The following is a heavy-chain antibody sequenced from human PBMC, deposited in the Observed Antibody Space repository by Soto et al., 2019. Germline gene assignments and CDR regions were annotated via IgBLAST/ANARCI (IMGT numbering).Heavy chain of an antibody. Sequence: ASVKVSCKASGYTFTSYGISWVRPAPVRGLEWMVWLSAYNGNTNYAQKLQGRVTMTTDTYTSTAYMELRSLRSDDTAVYYCARFSDYGGNHLDYLGQGALVTVSS. J-gene: IGHJ4*02. CDR1: GYTFTSYG. CDR2: LSAYNGNT. V-gene: IGHV1-18*01. D-gene: IGHD4-17*01. CDR3: ARFSDYGGNHLDY.